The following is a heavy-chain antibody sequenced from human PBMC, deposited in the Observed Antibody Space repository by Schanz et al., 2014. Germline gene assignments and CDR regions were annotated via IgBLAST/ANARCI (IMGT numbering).Heavy chain of an antibody. J-gene: IGHJ4*02. CDR1: GGTFSSYT. V-gene: IGHV1-69*02. D-gene: IGHD3-10*01. CDR2: IIPVLNIA. CDR3: ARGRGFYDY. Sequence: QVQLVQSEAEVKKPGSSVKVSCKASGGTFSSYTISWVRQAPGQGLEWMGKIIPVLNIATYAQRFQGRVSITADTSANTAYMELSSLTSDDTAVHYCARGRGFYDYWGQGTLVTVSS.